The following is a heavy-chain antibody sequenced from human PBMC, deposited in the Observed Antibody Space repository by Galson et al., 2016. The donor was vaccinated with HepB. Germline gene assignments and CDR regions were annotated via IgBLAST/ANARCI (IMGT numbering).Heavy chain of an antibody. V-gene: IGHV4/OR15-8*02. D-gene: IGHD3-16*02. Sequence: ETLSLTCSVSGGSVSGGDNWWSWVRQSPGKGLDWVGEIYSNGKTNVNPSLASRLTLSIDRSGNQLALQLTSVTAADTARYFCARTSGRFAARRSYRIDYWGRGLSVTVS. J-gene: IGHJ4*02. CDR1: GGSVSGGDNW. CDR2: IYSNGKT. CDR3: ARTSGRFAARRSYRIDY.